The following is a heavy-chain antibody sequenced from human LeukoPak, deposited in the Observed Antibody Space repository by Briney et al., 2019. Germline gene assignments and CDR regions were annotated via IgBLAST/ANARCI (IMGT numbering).Heavy chain of an antibody. CDR1: GYTFTGYY. CDR2: INPNSGGT. V-gene: IGHV1-2*06. CDR3: AGSRADDILTGYFLVY. Sequence: GASMKVSCKASGYTFTGYYMHWVRQAPGQGLEWMGRINPNSGGTNYAQKFQGRVTMTRDTSISTAYMELSRLRSDDTAVYYCAGSRADDILTGYFLVYWGQGTPVTVSS. D-gene: IGHD3-9*01. J-gene: IGHJ4*02.